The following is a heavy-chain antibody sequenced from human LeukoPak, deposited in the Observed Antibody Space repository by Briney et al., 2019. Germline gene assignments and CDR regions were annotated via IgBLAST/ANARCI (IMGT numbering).Heavy chain of an antibody. D-gene: IGHD2-15*01. Sequence: ASVKVSCKASGYTFTIYGISWVRQAPGQGLERMGWISAYNGNTNYTQKLQGRVTITTDTATSTAYMELRRLREADTAVYYCARVTGYCSGGSCYLTPLFDYWGQGTLVTVSS. CDR1: GYTFTIYG. CDR3: ARVTGYCSGGSCYLTPLFDY. CDR2: ISAYNGNT. V-gene: IGHV1-18*01. J-gene: IGHJ4*02.